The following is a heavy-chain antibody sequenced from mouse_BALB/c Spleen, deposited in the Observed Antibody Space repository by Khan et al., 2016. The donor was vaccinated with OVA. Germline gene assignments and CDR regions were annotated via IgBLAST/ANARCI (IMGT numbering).Heavy chain of an antibody. CDR1: GYTFNNQW. CDR2: NNPSTGYT. J-gene: IGHJ3*01. V-gene: IGHV1-7*01. CDR3: AGRGSYGLFAY. D-gene: IGHD2-10*02. Sequence: VEAQEFGAELGKAGTSAKMHLTAPGYTFNNQWIHWGTPKSGQGPGGVGNNNPSTGYTEYNKNFKEKATLTACETSCSAYMHLNSQPSADSSCYYCAGRGSYGLFAYWGQGTLVTVS.